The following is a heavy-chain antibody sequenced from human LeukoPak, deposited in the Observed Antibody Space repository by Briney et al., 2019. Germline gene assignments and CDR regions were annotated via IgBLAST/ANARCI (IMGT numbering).Heavy chain of an antibody. J-gene: IGHJ3*02. CDR2: ISSSGSTI. D-gene: IGHD6-19*01. CDR1: GFTFSDYY. V-gene: IGHV3-11*01. CDR3: ASPKNAGYSSRDAFDI. Sequence: GGSLRLSCAASGFTFSDYYMSWIRQAPGKGLEWVSYISSSGSTIYYADPVKGRFTISRDNAKNSLYLQMNSLRVEDTAVYYCASPKNAGYSSRDAFDIWGQGTMVTVSS.